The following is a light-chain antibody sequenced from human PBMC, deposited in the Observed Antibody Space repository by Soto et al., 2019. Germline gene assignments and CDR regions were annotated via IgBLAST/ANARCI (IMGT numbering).Light chain of an antibody. J-gene: IGLJ1*01. CDR3: SSYTSSSTPV. Sequence: QSVLTQPAAVSGSPGQAITISCTGNSSEVGGYNYVSWYQQHTGKAPKLMIYDVSNRPSGVSNRFSGSKSGNTASLTISGLQAEDEADYYCSSYTSSSTPVFGTGTKVTVL. CDR1: SSEVGGYNY. V-gene: IGLV2-14*01. CDR2: DVS.